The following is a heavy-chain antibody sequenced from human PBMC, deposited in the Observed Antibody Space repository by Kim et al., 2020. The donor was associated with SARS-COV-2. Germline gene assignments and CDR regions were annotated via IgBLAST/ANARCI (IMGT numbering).Heavy chain of an antibody. J-gene: IGHJ3*02. Sequence: SVKVSCKAPGGTLIKYGISWVRQAPGQGLEWMGGIIPMYGVTNYAQKLRGRVTITADGFTSVSAMALRSLRSDDTPVYYCARDRYYSSGSGMPFDIWGQ. D-gene: IGHD3-10*01. CDR1: GGTLIKYG. V-gene: IGHV1-69*13. CDR2: IIPMYGVT. CDR3: ARDRYYSSGSGMPFDI.